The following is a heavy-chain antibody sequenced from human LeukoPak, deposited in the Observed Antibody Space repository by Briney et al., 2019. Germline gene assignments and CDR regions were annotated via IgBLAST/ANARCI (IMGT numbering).Heavy chain of an antibody. V-gene: IGHV4-4*09. Sequence: SETLSLTCTVSHGSISGSIRSYYWSWLRQPPGKGLVWIGYISSSGSVNDNPSLRSRVTISVDTSKNQFFLNLSSVSAADTAVYYCARIPLGYSGAYYFDYWGQGTLVTVSP. J-gene: IGHJ4*02. D-gene: IGHD5-12*01. CDR1: HGSISGSIRSYY. CDR3: ARIPLGYSGAYYFDY. CDR2: ISSSGSV.